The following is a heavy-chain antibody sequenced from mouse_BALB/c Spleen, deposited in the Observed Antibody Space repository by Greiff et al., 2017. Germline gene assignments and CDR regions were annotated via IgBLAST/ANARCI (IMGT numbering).Heavy chain of an antibody. V-gene: IGHV2-6-7*01. J-gene: IGHJ3*01. CDR3: AREVGRYGSTWFAY. D-gene: IGHD1-1*01. CDR1: GFSLTGYG. CDR2: IWGDGST. Sequence: QVTLKVSGPGLVAPSQSLSITCTVSGFSLTGYGVNWVRQPPGKGLEWLGMIWGDGSTDYNSALKSRLSISKDNSKSQVFLKMNSLQTDDTARYYCAREVGRYGSTWFAYWGQGTLVTVAA.